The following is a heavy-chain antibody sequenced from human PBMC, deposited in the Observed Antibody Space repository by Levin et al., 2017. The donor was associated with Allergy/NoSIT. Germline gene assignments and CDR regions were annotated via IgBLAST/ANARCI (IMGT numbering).Heavy chain of an antibody. CDR3: ARGPRLSVAVWYFDL. CDR1: GGSISSYY. Sequence: SETLSLTCTVSGGSISSYYWSWIRQPPGKGLEWIGYIYYRGSTNYNPSLKSRVTISVDTSKNQFSLKLSSLTAADTAVYYCARGPRLSVAVWYFDLWGRGTLVTVSS. V-gene: IGHV4-59*01. J-gene: IGHJ2*01. CDR2: IYYRGST. D-gene: IGHD6-19*01.